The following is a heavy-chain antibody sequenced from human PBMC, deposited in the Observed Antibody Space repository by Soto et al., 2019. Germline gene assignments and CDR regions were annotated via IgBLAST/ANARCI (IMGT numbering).Heavy chain of an antibody. J-gene: IGHJ3*02. V-gene: IGHV3-66*01. D-gene: IGHD5-12*01. Sequence: PGGSLRLSCAASGFTVSSNYMSWVRQAPGKGLEWASVIYSGGSTYYADSVKGRFTISRDNAKNTLYLQMNSLRAEDTAVSYCGGEGGYRGGVAFCIWGRGRMV. CDR3: GGEGGYRGGVAFCI. CDR1: GFTVSSNY. CDR2: IYSGGST.